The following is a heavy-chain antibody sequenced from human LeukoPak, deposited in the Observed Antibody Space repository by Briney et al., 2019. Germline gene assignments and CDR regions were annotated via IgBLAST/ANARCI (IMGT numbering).Heavy chain of an antibody. D-gene: IGHD2-21*01. CDR3: ARDGRDCGGDCYSGSYFDY. J-gene: IGHJ4*02. V-gene: IGHV1-69*05. Sequence: ASVKVSCKASGGTFSSYAISWVRQAPGQGLEWMGGIIPIFGTANYAQKLQGRVTITTDESTSTAYMELSSLRSEDTAVYYCARDGRDCGGDCYSGSYFDYWGQGTLVTVSS. CDR2: IIPIFGTA. CDR1: GGTFSSYA.